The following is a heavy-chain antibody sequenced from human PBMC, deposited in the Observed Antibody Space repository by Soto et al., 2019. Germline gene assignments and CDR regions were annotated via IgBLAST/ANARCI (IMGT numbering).Heavy chain of an antibody. D-gene: IGHD3-10*01. CDR2: INHSGST. CDR1: GGSFSGYY. V-gene: IGHV4-34*01. Sequence: PSETLSLTCAVYGGSFSGYYWTWIRQPPGKGLEWIEEINHSGSTNYNPSLKSRVTISVDTSKNQFSLKLSSVTAADTAVYYCVRSSRILWFGDPYFDYWGQGTLVTVSS. J-gene: IGHJ4*02. CDR3: VRSSRILWFGDPYFDY.